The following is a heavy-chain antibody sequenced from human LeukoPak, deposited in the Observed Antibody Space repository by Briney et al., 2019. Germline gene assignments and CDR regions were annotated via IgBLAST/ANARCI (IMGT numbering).Heavy chain of an antibody. CDR1: GFTFSSYA. J-gene: IGHJ4*02. D-gene: IGHD4-17*01. CDR2: ISGSGGST. V-gene: IGHV3-23*01. CDR3: AKGRGYGGYEGGFDY. Sequence: GSLRLSCAASGFTFSSYAMSWVRQAPGKGLEWVSAISGSGGSTYYADSVKGRFTISRDNSKNTLYLQMNSLRAEDTAVYYGAKGRGYGGYEGGFDYWGQGTLVTVSS.